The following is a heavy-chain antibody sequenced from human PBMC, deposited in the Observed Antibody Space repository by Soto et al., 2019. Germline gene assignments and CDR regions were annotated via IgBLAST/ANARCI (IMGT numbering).Heavy chain of an antibody. Sequence: ASVKVSCKASGYTFTSYAMNWVRQAPGQGLEWMGWINTNTGNPTYAQGFTGRFVFSLDTSVSTAYLQICSLKAEDTAVYYCARSSVYDILTPWGVRAPYYYYYGMDVWGQRTTVTVSS. V-gene: IGHV7-4-1*01. J-gene: IGHJ6*02. D-gene: IGHD3-9*01. CDR2: INTNTGNP. CDR3: ARSSVYDILTPWGVRAPYYYYYGMDV. CDR1: GYTFTSYA.